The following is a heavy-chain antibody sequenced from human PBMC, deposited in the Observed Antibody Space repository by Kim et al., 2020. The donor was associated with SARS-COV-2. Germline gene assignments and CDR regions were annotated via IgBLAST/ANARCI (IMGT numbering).Heavy chain of an antibody. CDR2: IIPIFGTA. J-gene: IGHJ6*02. CDR1: GGTFSSYA. CDR3: ARVDMVPGRGYYYYGMDV. Sequence: SVKVSCKASGGTFSSYAISWVRQAPGQGLEWMGGIIPIFGTANYAQKFQGRVTITADESTSTAYMELSSLRSEDTAVYYCARVDMVPGRGYYYYGMDVWGQGTTVTVSS. V-gene: IGHV1-69*13. D-gene: IGHD2-21*02.